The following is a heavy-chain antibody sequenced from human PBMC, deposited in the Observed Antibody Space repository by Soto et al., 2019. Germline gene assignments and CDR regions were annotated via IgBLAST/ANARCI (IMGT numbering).Heavy chain of an antibody. D-gene: IGHD1-1*01. J-gene: IGHJ6*03. V-gene: IGHV3-23*01. CDR3: AAGTPNPIRQPNYYMDV. Sequence: PGGSLRLSCAASGFTFSSYAMSWVRQAPGKGLEWVSAISGSGGSTYYADSVKGWFTISRDNSKNTLYLQMNSLRAEDTAVYYCAAGTPNPIRQPNYYMDVWGKGTTVTVSS. CDR1: GFTFSSYA. CDR2: ISGSGGST.